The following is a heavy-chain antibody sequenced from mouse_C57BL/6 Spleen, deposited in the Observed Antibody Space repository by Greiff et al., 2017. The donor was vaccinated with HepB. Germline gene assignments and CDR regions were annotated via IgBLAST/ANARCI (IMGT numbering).Heavy chain of an antibody. Sequence: QVQLKQPGAELVMPGASVKLSCKASGYTFTSYWMHWVKQRPGQGLEWIGEIDPSDSYTNYNQKFKGKSTLTVDKSSSTAYMQLSSLTSEDSAVYYCARTVSYAMDYWGQGTSVTVSS. J-gene: IGHJ4*01. CDR1: GYTFTSYW. V-gene: IGHV1-69*01. CDR2: IDPSDSYT. CDR3: ARTVSYAMDY.